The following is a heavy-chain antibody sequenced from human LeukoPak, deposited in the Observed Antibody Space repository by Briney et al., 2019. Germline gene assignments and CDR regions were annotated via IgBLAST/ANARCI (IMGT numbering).Heavy chain of an antibody. CDR3: ARGGDLGAFDI. CDR1: GFTFSSYG. V-gene: IGHV3-33*01. D-gene: IGHD2-21*02. Sequence: GRYLRLSCAASGFTFSSYGMHWLRQAPGKGLEWVAVIWYDGSNKYYADSVKGRFTISRDNSKNTLYLQMNSLRAEDTAVYYCARGGDLGAFDIWGQGTMVTVSS. CDR2: IWYDGSNK. J-gene: IGHJ3*02.